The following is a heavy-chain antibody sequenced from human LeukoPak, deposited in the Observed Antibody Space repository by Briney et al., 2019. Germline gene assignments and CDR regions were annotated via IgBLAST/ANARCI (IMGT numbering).Heavy chain of an antibody. CDR3: ARLMKQQLVKPEYYYYYYYMDV. D-gene: IGHD6-13*01. Sequence: PSETLSLTCAVSGGSISGSGYYWGWIRQPPGKGLEWIGYIYYSGSTNYNPSLKSRVTISVDTSKNQFSLKLSSVTAADTAVYYCARLMKQQLVKPEYYYYYYYMDVWGKGTTVTVSS. CDR2: IYYSGST. CDR1: GGSISGSGYY. J-gene: IGHJ6*03. V-gene: IGHV4-61*05.